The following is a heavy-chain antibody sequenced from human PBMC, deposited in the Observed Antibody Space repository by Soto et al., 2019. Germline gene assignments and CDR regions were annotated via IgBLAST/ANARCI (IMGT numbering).Heavy chain of an antibody. CDR3: ARDIESVTAKHFFYYYAMDV. CDR2: VSPNNGHT. J-gene: IGHJ6*02. D-gene: IGHD2-8*01. Sequence: APKKGLEWMGWVSPNNGHTNYAQNLQGRVSMTTDTSTSTAYMELRGLTFDDTAVYYCARDIESVTAKHFFYYYAMDVWGQGTTVTVS. V-gene: IGHV1-18*01.